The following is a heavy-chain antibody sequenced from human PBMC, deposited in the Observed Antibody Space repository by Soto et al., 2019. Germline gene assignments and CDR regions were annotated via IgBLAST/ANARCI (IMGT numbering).Heavy chain of an antibody. V-gene: IGHV4-30-4*01. CDR2: IYYSGST. CDR3: ARDMYRMVRRVITQYLDY. CDR1: GGSISSGDYY. Sequence: PSETLSLTCTVSGGSISSGDYYWSWIRQPPGKGPEWIGYIYYSGSTYYNPSLKSRVTISVDTSKNQFSLKLSSVTAADTAVYYCARDMYRMVRRVITQYLDYWGKGTLVTVSS. J-gene: IGHJ4*02. D-gene: IGHD3-10*01.